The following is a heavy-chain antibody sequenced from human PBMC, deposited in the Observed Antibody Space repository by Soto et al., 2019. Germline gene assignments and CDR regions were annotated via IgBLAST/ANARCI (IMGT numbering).Heavy chain of an antibody. J-gene: IGHJ4*02. CDR3: AREQQLVISYYFDY. Sequence: EVQLVESGGGLVKPGGSLRLSCAASGFTFSSYSMNWVRQAPGKGLEWVLSIISSSSYIYYADSVKGRFTISRDNAKNSLYLQMNILRAEDTAVYYCAREQQLVISYYFDYWGQGTLVTVSS. CDR2: IISSSSYI. D-gene: IGHD6-13*01. CDR1: GFTFSSYS. V-gene: IGHV3-21*01.